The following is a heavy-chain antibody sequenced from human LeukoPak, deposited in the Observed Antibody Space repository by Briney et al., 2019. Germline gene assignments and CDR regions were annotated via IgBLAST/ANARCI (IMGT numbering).Heavy chain of an antibody. D-gene: IGHD3-10*01. V-gene: IGHV3-30-3*01. CDR3: MRDYMGWFDP. Sequence: GGSLRLSCTASGFTFGDYAMSWFRQAPGKGLEWVSIISLDGSTEFYADSVKGRFTISRDTASNTMHLEMNNLRTEDTAVYYCMRDYMGWFDPWGQGTLVTVSS. CDR1: GFTFGDYA. J-gene: IGHJ5*02. CDR2: ISLDGSTE.